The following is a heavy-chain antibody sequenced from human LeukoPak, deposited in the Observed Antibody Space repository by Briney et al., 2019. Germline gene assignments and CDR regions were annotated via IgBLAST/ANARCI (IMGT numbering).Heavy chain of an antibody. J-gene: IGHJ3*02. CDR2: IYHSGST. D-gene: IGHD2-21*02. CDR1: GGSINSHY. Sequence: SETLSLTCIVSGGSINSHYWSWIRQPPGKGLEWIGEIYHSGSTNYNPSLKSRVTISVDKSKNQFSLKLSSVTAADTAVYYCARVTPYCGGDCPVSFDIWGQGTMVTVSS. CDR3: ARVTPYCGGDCPVSFDI. V-gene: IGHV4/OR15-8*01.